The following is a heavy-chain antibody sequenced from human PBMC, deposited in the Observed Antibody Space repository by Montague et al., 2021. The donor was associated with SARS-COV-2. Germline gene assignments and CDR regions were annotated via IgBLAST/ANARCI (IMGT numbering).Heavy chain of an antibody. J-gene: IGHJ6*02. CDR3: ARVGRQQLVRLSGMDV. Sequence: SETLSLTCTVSGGSISSSSYYWGWIRQPPGKGLEWIGSTYYSGXTXYXXXXKXRVTISVDTSKNQFSLKLSSVTAADTAGYYCARVGRQQLVRLSGMDVWGQGTTVTVSS. CDR1: GGSISSSSYY. V-gene: IGHV4-39*07. D-gene: IGHD6-13*01. CDR2: TYYSGXT.